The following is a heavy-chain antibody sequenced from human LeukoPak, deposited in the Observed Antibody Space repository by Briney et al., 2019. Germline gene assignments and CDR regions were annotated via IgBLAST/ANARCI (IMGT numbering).Heavy chain of an antibody. V-gene: IGHV3-9*03. Sequence: GGSLRLSCVASGFTFDGYAMHWVRQAPGKGLEWVSGISWNSGSIGYADSVKGRFTISRDNAKNSLYLQMNSLRVGDMAVYYCAKVAHNSWPFYSDYWGQGTLVTVSS. D-gene: IGHD6-13*01. J-gene: IGHJ4*02. CDR2: ISWNSGSI. CDR1: GFTFDGYA. CDR3: AKVAHNSWPFYSDY.